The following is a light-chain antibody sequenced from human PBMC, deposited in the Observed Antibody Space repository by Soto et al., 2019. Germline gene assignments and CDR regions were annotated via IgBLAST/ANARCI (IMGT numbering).Light chain of an antibody. CDR1: QSVSSSY. CDR3: QQYGTSFWT. J-gene: IGKJ1*01. V-gene: IGKV3-20*01. CDR2: GAS. Sequence: EVVLTQSPGTLSLSPGERATLSCRTSQSVSSSYLAWYQQKPGQALRLLIYGASTRATGIPDRFSGSGSGTDFTLTISRLEPEDFAVYYCQQYGTSFWTFGQGTKVDIK.